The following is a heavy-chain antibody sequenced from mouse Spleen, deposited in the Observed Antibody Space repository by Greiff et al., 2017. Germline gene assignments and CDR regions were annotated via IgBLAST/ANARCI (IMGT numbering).Heavy chain of an antibody. J-gene: IGHJ1*01. Sequence: EVQLQQSGTVLARPGTSVKMSCRISGYTFTNYWIHWVRQRPGQGLEWIGSFYPGDSDSYYNQKFKVKAKLTAVTSASTAYMDLSSLTNEDSAVYFCARNPSADWFFDVWGAGTTVTVSS. CDR3: ARNPSADWFFDV. D-gene: IGHD6-1*01. CDR2: FYPGDSDS. V-gene: IGHV1-5*01. CDR1: GYTFTNYW.